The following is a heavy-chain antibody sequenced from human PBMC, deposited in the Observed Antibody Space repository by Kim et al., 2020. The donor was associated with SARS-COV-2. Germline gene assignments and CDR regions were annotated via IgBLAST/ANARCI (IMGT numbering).Heavy chain of an antibody. J-gene: IGHJ4*02. D-gene: IGHD2-21*02. CDR1: GYSVTSSSYY. V-gene: IGHV4-39*01. CDR2: FHIGGNT. CDR3: ARIPQAFCGGDCYTGYFDY. Sequence: SETLSLTCTVSGYSVTSSSYYWGWIRQPPGKGLEWIGRFHIGGNTYYNPSLKRRVSMSVDTSNNQFSLRLSSVTAADTAVYFCARIPQAFCGGDCYTGYFDYWGQITPVTVAS.